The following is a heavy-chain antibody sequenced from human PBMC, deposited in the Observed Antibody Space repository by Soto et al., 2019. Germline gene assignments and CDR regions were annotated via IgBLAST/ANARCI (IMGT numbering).Heavy chain of an antibody. CDR3: ASSYSSSWYESYYYGMDV. J-gene: IGHJ6*02. D-gene: IGHD6-13*01. CDR2: IYYSGST. CDR1: GGSISSSSYY. Sequence: PSETLSLTCTVSGGSISSSSYYWGWIRQPPGKGLEWIGSIYYSGSTYYNPSLKRRVTISVDTSKNQFSLKLSSVTAADTAVYYCASSYSSSWYESYYYGMDVWGQGTTVTVSS. V-gene: IGHV4-39*01.